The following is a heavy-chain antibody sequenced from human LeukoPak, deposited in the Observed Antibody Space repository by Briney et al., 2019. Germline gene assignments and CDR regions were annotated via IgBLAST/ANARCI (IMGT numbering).Heavy chain of an antibody. Sequence: ASVKVSCKASGYTFTSYYMHWVRQAPGQGLEWMGSIDPSTGGTNYAQKFQGRVIMTNDTSINTAYMDLSSLRSDDTAMYYCARESYSTSLGLDYWGQGTLVTVSS. CDR1: GYTFTSYY. D-gene: IGHD6-13*01. CDR3: ARESYSTSLGLDY. J-gene: IGHJ4*02. CDR2: IDPSTGGT. V-gene: IGHV1-2*02.